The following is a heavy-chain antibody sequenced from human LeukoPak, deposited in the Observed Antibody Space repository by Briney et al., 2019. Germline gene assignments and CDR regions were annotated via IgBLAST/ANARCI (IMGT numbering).Heavy chain of an antibody. Sequence: SETLSLTCTVSGGSISSSSYYWGWIRQPPGKGLEWIGSIYYSGSTYYNPSLKSRVTISVDTSKNQFSLKLSSVTAADTAVYYCASLSGSYPYYYYMDVWGKGTTVTVSS. CDR2: IYYSGST. D-gene: IGHD3-10*01. CDR1: GGSISSSSYY. CDR3: ASLSGSYPYYYYMDV. J-gene: IGHJ6*03. V-gene: IGHV4-39*01.